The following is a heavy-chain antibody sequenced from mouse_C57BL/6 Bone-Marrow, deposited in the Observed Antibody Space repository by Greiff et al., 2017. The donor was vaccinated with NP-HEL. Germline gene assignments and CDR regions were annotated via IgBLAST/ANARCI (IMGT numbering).Heavy chain of an antibody. CDR1: GYTFTSYG. V-gene: IGHV1-81*01. J-gene: IGHJ3*01. D-gene: IGHD2-3*01. CDR2: IYPRSGNT. Sequence: VQLQQSGAELVRPGASVKLSCKASGYTFTSYGISWVKQRTGQGLEWIGEIYPRSGNTYYNEKFKGKATLTADKSSSTAYMELRSLTSEDSAVYFCARYDGYFWFAYWGQGTLVTVSA. CDR3: ARYDGYFWFAY.